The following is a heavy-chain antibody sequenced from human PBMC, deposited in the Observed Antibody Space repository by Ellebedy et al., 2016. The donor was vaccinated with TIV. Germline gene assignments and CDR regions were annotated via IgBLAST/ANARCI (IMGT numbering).Heavy chain of an antibody. Sequence: MPSETLSLTCTVSGGSISSYYWSWIRQPPGKGLEWIGYIYYSGSTNYNPSLKSGVTISVDTSKNQFSLKLSSVTAADTAVYYCARDRGDYDILTGYSGWFDPWGQGTLVTVSS. D-gene: IGHD3-9*01. CDR3: ARDRGDYDILTGYSGWFDP. CDR1: GGSISSYY. CDR2: IYYSGST. J-gene: IGHJ5*02. V-gene: IGHV4-59*01.